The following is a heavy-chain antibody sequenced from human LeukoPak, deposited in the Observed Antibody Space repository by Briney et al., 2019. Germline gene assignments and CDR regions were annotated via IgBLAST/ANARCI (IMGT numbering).Heavy chain of an antibody. CDR1: GFTVSSNY. CDR2: IYSGGST. CDR3: ARDVIGSPYYMDV. D-gene: IGHD3-22*01. V-gene: IGHV3-53*01. Sequence: PGGSPRLFCAASGFTVSSNYMSWVRQAPGKGLEWVSVIYSGGSTYYADSVKGRFTISRDNSKNTLYLQMNSLRAEDTAVYYCARDVIGSPYYMDVWGKGTTVTVSS. J-gene: IGHJ6*03.